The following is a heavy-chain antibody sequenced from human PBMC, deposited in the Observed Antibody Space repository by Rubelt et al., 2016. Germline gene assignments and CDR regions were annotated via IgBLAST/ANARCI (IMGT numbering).Heavy chain of an antibody. CDR3: ARDSRKKSYDILTGYPSLFDY. Sequence: GRIIPILGIANYAQKFQGRVTITADKSTSTAYMELSSLRSEDTAVYYCARDSRKKSYDILTGYPSLFDYWGQGTLVTVSS. D-gene: IGHD3-9*01. J-gene: IGHJ4*02. CDR2: IIPILGIA. V-gene: IGHV1-69*04.